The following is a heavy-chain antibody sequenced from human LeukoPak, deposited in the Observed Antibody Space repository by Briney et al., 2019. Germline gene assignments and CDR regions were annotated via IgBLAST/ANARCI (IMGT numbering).Heavy chain of an antibody. J-gene: IGHJ4*02. CDR1: GFTFDDYG. Sequence: GGSLRLSXAASGFTFDDYGMSRVRQAPGKGLEWVSGINWNGGSTGYADSVKGRFTISRDNAKNSLYLQMNSLRAEDTALYYCARVGGYNRFDYWGQGTLVTVSS. CDR2: INWNGGST. CDR3: ARVGGYNRFDY. D-gene: IGHD5-24*01. V-gene: IGHV3-20*04.